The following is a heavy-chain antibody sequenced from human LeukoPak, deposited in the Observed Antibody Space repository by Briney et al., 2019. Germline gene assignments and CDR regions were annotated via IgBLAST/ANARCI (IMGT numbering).Heavy chain of an antibody. D-gene: IGHD3-10*01. CDR1: GFTFTSSA. CDR2: IVVGSGNT. Sequence: TSVKVSCKASGFTFTSSAVQWVRQARGQRLEWIGWIVVGSGNTNYAQKFQERVTITRDMPTSTAYMELSSLRSEDTAVYYCAAVPHYMVRGVIRNDYWGQGTLVTVSS. CDR3: AAVPHYMVRGVIRNDY. V-gene: IGHV1-58*01. J-gene: IGHJ4*02.